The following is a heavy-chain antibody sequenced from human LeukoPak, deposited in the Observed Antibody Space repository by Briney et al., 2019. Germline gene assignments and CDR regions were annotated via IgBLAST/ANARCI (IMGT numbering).Heavy chain of an antibody. CDR3: ARAGYCSGVSCYSAVPGKY. CDR2: IYYSGST. Sequence: SETLSLTCTVSGGSISSHYWSWIRQPPGKGLEWIGYIYYSGSTNYNPSLKSRVIILVDTSKNQFSLQLGSVTPTDTAVYYRARAGYCSGVSCYSAVPGKYWGQGALVTVSS. D-gene: IGHD2-15*01. CDR1: GGSISSHY. V-gene: IGHV4-59*08. J-gene: IGHJ4*02.